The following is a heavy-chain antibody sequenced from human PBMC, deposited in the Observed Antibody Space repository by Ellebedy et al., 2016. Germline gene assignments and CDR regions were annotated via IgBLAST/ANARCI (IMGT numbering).Heavy chain of an antibody. CDR3: TTVYRYNYDSV. Sequence: GESLKISCAASGFTFSNAWMNWVRQAPGKGLEWVGRIKSKTDGGAADYAAPVKGRFTISRDDSKNTLYLQMNSLKTEATAVYFCTTVYRYNYDSVWGQGTLVTVSS. J-gene: IGHJ4*02. CDR2: IKSKTDGGAA. V-gene: IGHV3-15*01. CDR1: GFTFSNAW. D-gene: IGHD5-18*01.